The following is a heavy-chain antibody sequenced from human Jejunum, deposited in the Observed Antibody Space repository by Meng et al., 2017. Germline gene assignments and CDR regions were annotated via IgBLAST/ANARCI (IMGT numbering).Heavy chain of an antibody. D-gene: IGHD1-1*01. CDR1: GDSIDISHY. J-gene: IGHJ2*01. CDR3: AGTDYVRYFDL. CDR2: VFYYRRT. Sequence: HVPLPESGPGLVKPSQPLAPTFAVSGDSIDISHYSCSFPHPPARDVVWFGEVFYYRRTHYYPSLHSRVAISIENSYNQFSLLLLSATPADTAIFYYAGTDYVRYFDLWGHGTLVTVSS. V-gene: IGHV4-4*02.